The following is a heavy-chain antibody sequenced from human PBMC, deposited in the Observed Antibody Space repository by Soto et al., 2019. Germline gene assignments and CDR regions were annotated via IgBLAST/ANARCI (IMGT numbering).Heavy chain of an antibody. J-gene: IGHJ6*02. V-gene: IGHV1-2*02. CDR1: GYTFTEYY. CDR2: ISPNNGGT. D-gene: IGHD6-13*01. Sequence: ASVKVSCKASGYTFTEYYMHWVRQAPGQGLEWMAWISPNNGGTNYAQKFQGRVTLTRDTSINTAYMELSRLRSDDTAVYYCARGTSTWSPYGMDVWGQGXTVTVSS. CDR3: ARGTSTWSPYGMDV.